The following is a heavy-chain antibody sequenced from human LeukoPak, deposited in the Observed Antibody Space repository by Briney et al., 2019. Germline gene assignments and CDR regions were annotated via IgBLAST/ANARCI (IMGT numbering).Heavy chain of an antibody. J-gene: IGHJ5*02. CDR2: IVLGAGNT. V-gene: IGHV1-58*02. CDR3: AAQRGASLHDFWSTRLFDP. CDR1: GFTFPNSA. D-gene: IGHD3-3*01. Sequence: SVKVSCKASGFTFPNSAMRWVRQARGQRLEWIGWIVLGAGNTVYSHKFHDRVTVTRDVSTNTAYMELDSLGSEDTAVYYCAAQRGASLHDFWSTRLFDPWGQGTLVTVSS.